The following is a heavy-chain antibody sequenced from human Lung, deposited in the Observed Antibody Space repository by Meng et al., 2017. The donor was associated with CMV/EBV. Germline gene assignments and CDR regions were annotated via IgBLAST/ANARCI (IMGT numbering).Heavy chain of an antibody. Sequence: GPXLVXPTQTLTLTCAFSGFSLSTSGVGVGWIRQPPGKALEWLALIYWDDDKRYSPSLRSRLTITKDTSKNQVVLTMTDMDPVDTATYYCAHRPHYYASGGPGWFDPWGQGXLVTVSS. CDR3: AHRPHYYASGGPGWFDP. D-gene: IGHD3-10*01. CDR2: IYWDDDK. J-gene: IGHJ5*02. CDR1: GFSLSTSGVG. V-gene: IGHV2-5*02.